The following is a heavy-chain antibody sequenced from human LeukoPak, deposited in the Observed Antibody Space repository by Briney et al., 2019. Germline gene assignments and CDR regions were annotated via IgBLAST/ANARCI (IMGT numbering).Heavy chain of an antibody. CDR2: ISHDGSNK. J-gene: IGHJ4*02. V-gene: IGHV3-30*03. CDR1: GLTLRSYG. Sequence: GGSLRLSCAASGLTLRSYGMHWVRQAPGKGLEWVAVISHDGSNKDYSDSVKGRFTISRDNSRNTLYLQMNSLRAEDTAVYYCARDGIYCGGDCYLFWGQGTLVTVSS. D-gene: IGHD2-21*02. CDR3: ARDGIYCGGDCYLF.